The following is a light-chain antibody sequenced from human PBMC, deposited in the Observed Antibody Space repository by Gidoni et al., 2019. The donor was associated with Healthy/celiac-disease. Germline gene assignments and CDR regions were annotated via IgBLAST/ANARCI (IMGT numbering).Light chain of an antibody. V-gene: IGKV1-39*01. CDR1: QSISSY. J-gene: IGKJ1*01. CDR3: QQSYSTPRT. Sequence: DIQMTQSPSSLSASVGDRVTITCRASQSISSYLNWYQQKPGKAPKLLIYAASSLQSGVPSRFSGSGSGRDFTLTSRSLQPEDFATYYCQQSYSTPRTFXQXTEVEIK. CDR2: AAS.